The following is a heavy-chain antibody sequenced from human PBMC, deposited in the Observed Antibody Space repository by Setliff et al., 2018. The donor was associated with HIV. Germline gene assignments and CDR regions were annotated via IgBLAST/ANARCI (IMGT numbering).Heavy chain of an antibody. CDR1: DDSISSNY. D-gene: IGHD2-15*01. V-gene: IGHV4-4*07. CDR3: ARVSITYWYSIPTFYYYYMDV. J-gene: IGHJ6*03. Sequence: SETLSLTCTVSDDSISSNYWSWIRQSAGKGLEWVGRIYTGGRTNYNPSLKSRVTISVDTSKNQFSLKLRSVTAADTAMYYCARVSITYWYSIPTFYYYYMDVWGKGTKVTVSS. CDR2: IYTGGRT.